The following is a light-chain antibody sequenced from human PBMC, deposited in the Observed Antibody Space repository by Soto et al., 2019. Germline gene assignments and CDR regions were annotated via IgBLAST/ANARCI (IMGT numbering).Light chain of an antibody. J-gene: IGKJ3*01. CDR1: QSVSSSY. V-gene: IGKV3-20*01. CDR3: QQYGPSPPGFT. CDR2: GAS. Sequence: EIVLTQSPGTLSLSPGERATLSCTASQSVSSSYLAWYQQKPGQAPRLLIYGASTRATGIPDRFSGGGSGTDCTLTFSRLEPEDFAVYYCQQYGPSPPGFTFGPGTKVDVK.